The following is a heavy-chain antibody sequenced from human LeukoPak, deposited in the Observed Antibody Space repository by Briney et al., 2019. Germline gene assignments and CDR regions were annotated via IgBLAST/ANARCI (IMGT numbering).Heavy chain of an antibody. V-gene: IGHV1-69*13. CDR3: ARDVYCSGSSCYYYYGMDV. CDR2: IIPIFGTA. D-gene: IGHD2-15*01. J-gene: IGHJ6*02. Sequence: ASVKVSCKASGGTFSSYAISWVRQAPGQGLEWMGGIIPIFGTANYAQKFQGRVTITADESTSTAYMELSSLRSEDTAVYYCARDVYCSGSSCYYYYGMDVWGQGTTVTVSS. CDR1: GGTFSSYA.